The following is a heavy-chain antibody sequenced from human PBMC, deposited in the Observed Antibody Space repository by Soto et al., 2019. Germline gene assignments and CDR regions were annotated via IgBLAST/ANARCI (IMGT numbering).Heavy chain of an antibody. V-gene: IGHV1-46*01. J-gene: IGHJ6*02. CDR2: INPSGGST. D-gene: IGHD3-3*01. CDR3: ARDGPLTIFGVVIAPYYYYGMDV. Sequence: GASVKVSCKASGYTFTSYYMHWVRQAPGQGLEWMGIINPSGGSTSYAQKFQGRVTMTRDTSTSTVYMELSSLRSEDTAVYYCARDGPLTIFGVVIAPYYYYGMDVWGQGTTVTVSS. CDR1: GYTFTSYY.